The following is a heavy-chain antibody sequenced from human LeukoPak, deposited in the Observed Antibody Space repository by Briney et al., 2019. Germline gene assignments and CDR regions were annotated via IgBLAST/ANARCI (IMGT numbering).Heavy chain of an antibody. D-gene: IGHD1-26*01. CDR3: ARVRGGELHPYYYGMDV. CDR1: GFTFSSYS. Sequence: GGSLRLSCAASGFTFSSYSMNWVRQAPGKGLEWVSSISSSGSYKYYADSVKGRFTISRDNAKNSLYLQMNTLRAEDTAVYYCARVRGGELHPYYYGMDVWGLGTTVTVSS. CDR2: ISSSGSYK. V-gene: IGHV3-21*01. J-gene: IGHJ6*02.